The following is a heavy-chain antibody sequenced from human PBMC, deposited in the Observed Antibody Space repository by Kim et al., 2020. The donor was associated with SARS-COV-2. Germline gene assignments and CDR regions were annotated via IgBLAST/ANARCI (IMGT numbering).Heavy chain of an antibody. J-gene: IGHJ4*02. Sequence: SYSPSFQGQVTISADKSISTAYLQWSSLKASDTAMYYCARQGSYYVTGNYWGQGTLVTVSS. V-gene: IGHV5-51*01. CDR3: ARQGSYYVTGNY. D-gene: IGHD1-26*01.